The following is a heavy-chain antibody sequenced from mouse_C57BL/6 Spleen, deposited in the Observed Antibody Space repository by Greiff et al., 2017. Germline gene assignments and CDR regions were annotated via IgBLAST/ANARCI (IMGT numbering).Heavy chain of an antibody. V-gene: IGHV1-69*01. D-gene: IGHD1-1*01. CDR2: IDPSDSYT. Sequence: VQLQQPGAELVMPGASVKLSCKASGYTFTSYWMHWVKQRPGQGLEWIGEIDPSDSYTNYNQKFKGKSTLTVDKSSSTAYMQLSSLTSEDSAVYYCARGGSLWYFDVWGTGTTVTVSS. CDR1: GYTFTSYW. J-gene: IGHJ1*03. CDR3: ARGGSLWYFDV.